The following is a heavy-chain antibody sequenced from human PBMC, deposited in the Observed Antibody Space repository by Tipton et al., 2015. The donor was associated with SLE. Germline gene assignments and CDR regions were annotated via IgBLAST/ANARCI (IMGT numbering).Heavy chain of an antibody. Sequence: RSLRLSCAASGFTFSSYAMHWVRQAPGKGLEWVALISYDGYNKYYADSVKGRFTISRDNSKNTLYLQMNSLRAEDTAVYYCAKDPSPKLLWFGEDWFDPWGQGTLVTVSS. CDR1: GFTFSSYA. V-gene: IGHV3-30-3*01. J-gene: IGHJ5*02. CDR2: ISYDGYNK. CDR3: AKDPSPKLLWFGEDWFDP. D-gene: IGHD3-10*01.